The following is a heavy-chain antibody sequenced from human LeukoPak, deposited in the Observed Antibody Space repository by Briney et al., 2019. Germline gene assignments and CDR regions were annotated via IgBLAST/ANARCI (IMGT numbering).Heavy chain of an antibody. J-gene: IGHJ4*02. D-gene: IGHD6-13*01. CDR3: ARPPSRGYSSSFEY. V-gene: IGHV5-51*01. CDR1: GYSFATYW. Sequence: GESLKISCKGSGYSFATYWIAWVRQMPGKGLEWMGIFYPDESNIRYSPSFRGQVTISADKSISTAYLQWSSLKASDTAIYYCARPPSRGYSSSFEYWGQGTLVTVSS. CDR2: FYPDESNI.